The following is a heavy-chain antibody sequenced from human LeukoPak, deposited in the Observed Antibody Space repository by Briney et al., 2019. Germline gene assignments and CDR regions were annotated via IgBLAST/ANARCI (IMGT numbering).Heavy chain of an antibody. CDR1: GGSISSGGYY. CDR3: ARVVDFWSGYWTVESGYYSDY. J-gene: IGHJ4*02. V-gene: IGHV4-31*03. D-gene: IGHD3-3*01. Sequence: SETLSLTCTVSGGSISSGGYYWSWIRQHPGKGLEWIGYIYYSGSTYYNPSLKSRVTISVDTSKNPFSLKLSSVTAADTAVYYCARVVDFWSGYWTVESGYYSDYWGQGTLVTVSS. CDR2: IYYSGST.